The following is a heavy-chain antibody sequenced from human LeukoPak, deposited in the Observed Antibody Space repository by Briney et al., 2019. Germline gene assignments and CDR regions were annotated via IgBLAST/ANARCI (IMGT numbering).Heavy chain of an antibody. CDR2: VYYRGTT. V-gene: IGHV4-59*13. D-gene: IGHD2-21*02. J-gene: IGHJ3*02. CDR3: ARDCGGDSYLGAFDI. Sequence: SETLSLTCSVSGGSIHTYYWTWIRQPPGKGLEWIGNVYYRGTTYYNPSLKSRLTISVDTSKNQFSLKLNSVTAADTAVYFCARDCGGDSYLGAFDIWGQGTVVTVPS. CDR1: GGSIHTYY.